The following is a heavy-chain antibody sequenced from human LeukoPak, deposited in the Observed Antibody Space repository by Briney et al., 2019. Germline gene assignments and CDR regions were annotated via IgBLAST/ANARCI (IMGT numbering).Heavy chain of an antibody. CDR2: ISWDGGST. V-gene: IGHV3-43*01. CDR3: AKPPRGAPVPDY. J-gene: IGHJ4*02. D-gene: IGHD3-10*01. Sequence: GGSLRLSCAASGFTFDDYTMHWVRQPPGKGLEWVSLISWDGGSTYYADSVKGRFTTSRDNSTNTLYLQMNSLRAAATAVYYCAKPPRGAPVPDYWGQGTLVTVSS. CDR1: GFTFDDYT.